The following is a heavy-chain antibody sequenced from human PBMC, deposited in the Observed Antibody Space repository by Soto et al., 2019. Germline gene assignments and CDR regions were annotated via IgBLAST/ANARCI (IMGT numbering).Heavy chain of an antibody. Sequence: QVQLVQSGAEVKKPGASVKVSCKASGYTFTSYGISWVRQAPGQGLEWMGWISAYNGKTNYAQKLQGRVTMTTDTSTSTAYMELRSLRSDDTAVYYCARDELGEYYYDSSGYPGLDYWGQGTLVTVSS. CDR3: ARDELGEYYYDSSGYPGLDY. J-gene: IGHJ4*02. D-gene: IGHD3-22*01. CDR1: GYTFTSYG. V-gene: IGHV1-18*04. CDR2: ISAYNGKT.